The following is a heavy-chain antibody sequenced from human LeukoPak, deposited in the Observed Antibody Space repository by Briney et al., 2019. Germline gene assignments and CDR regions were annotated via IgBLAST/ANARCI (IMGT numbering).Heavy chain of an antibody. CDR2: ISSSSSYI. V-gene: IGHV3-21*01. J-gene: IGHJ3*02. CDR1: GFTFSSYS. D-gene: IGHD2-21*01. Sequence: GGSLRLSCAASGFTFSSYSMNWVRQAPGKGLEWVSSISSSSSYIYYADSVKGRFTISRDNAKNSLYLQMNSLRAEDTAVYYCARDESPVVVVDTTNYYYDALDIWGQGTMVTVSS. CDR3: ARDESPVVVVDTTNYYYDALDI.